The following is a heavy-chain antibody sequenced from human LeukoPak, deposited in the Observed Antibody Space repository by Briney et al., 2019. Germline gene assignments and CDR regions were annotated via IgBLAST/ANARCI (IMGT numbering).Heavy chain of an antibody. CDR1: GGSFSGYY. Sequence: PSETLSLTCAVYGGSFSGYYWSWIRQPPGKGLEWIGEINHSGSTNYNPSLKSRVTISVDTSKNQFSLKLSSVTAADTAVYYFARGGYYDFWSGYSGYMDVWGKGTTVTVSS. J-gene: IGHJ6*03. CDR2: INHSGST. V-gene: IGHV4-34*01. CDR3: ARGGYYDFWSGYSGYMDV. D-gene: IGHD3-3*01.